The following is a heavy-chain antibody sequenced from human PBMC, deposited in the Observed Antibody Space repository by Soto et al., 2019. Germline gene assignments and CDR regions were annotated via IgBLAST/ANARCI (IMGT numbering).Heavy chain of an antibody. CDR1: GFTFTNYA. J-gene: IGHJ4*02. V-gene: IGHV3-23*01. D-gene: IGHD6-19*01. CDR2: ITPTGAT. CDR3: ARTDKFNSQSSGWANRFDY. Sequence: EMQLLESGGGLVQPGGSLRLFCAASGFTFTNYAMTWVRLAPGKGLEWVSTITPTGATFYGDTVKGRFTISRDNSRSTVFLQMNSLRAEDTAMYYCARTDKFNSQSSGWANRFDYWGQGTLVIVSS.